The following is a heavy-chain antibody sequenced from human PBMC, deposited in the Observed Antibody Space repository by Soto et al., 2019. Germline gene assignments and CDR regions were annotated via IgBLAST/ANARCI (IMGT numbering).Heavy chain of an antibody. CDR2: ISSSGSTI. D-gene: IGHD2-15*01. V-gene: IGHV3-48*03. CDR3: EREGCSGGRCYGMDV. CDR1: GFTFSSYE. J-gene: IGHJ6*02. Sequence: GGSLRLSCAASGFTFSSYEMNWVRQAPGKGLEWVSYISSSGSTIYYADSVKGRFTISRDNAKNSLYLQMNSLRAEDTAVYYCEREGCSGGRCYGMDVWGQGTTVTVYS.